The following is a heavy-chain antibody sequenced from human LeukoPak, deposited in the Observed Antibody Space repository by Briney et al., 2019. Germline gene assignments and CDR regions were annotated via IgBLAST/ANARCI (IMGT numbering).Heavy chain of an antibody. J-gene: IGHJ4*02. Sequence: ASVKVSCKASGYTFTDYFIHWVRQAPGQGLEWMGWINPNSGGTSYTPKFQGRGTMTRDTSITTAYMELSSLTSDDTAVYSCARGQRDSSGWYHVAYWGQGTLVTVSS. CDR3: ARGQRDSSGWYHVAY. CDR2: INPNSGGT. CDR1: GYTFTDYF. V-gene: IGHV1-2*02. D-gene: IGHD6-19*01.